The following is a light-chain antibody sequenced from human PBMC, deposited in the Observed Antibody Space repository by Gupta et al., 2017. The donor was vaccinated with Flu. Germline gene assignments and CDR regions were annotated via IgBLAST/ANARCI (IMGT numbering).Light chain of an antibody. J-gene: IGLJ1*01. CDR2: SND. CDR1: SSNLGSYP. V-gene: IGLV1-44*01. Sequence: QSVLTQSPSASGTPGPTVTISCSGSSSNLGSYPVNWYQQRPGTAPKLLVYSNDQRPSGGPDRFSGSKSGTSASLAISGLQSEDEADYYCAAWDDSLIVSYVFGTGTKLTVL. CDR3: AAWDDSLIVSYV.